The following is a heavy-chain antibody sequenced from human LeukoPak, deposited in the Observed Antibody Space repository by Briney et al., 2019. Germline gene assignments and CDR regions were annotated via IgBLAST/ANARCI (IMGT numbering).Heavy chain of an antibody. CDR1: GGSISSYY. CDR2: ISYSGST. D-gene: IGHD3-10*01. V-gene: IGHV4-59*01. Sequence: LETLSLTCTVSGGSISSYYWSWIRQPPGKGLEWIGYISYSGSTNSSPSLKSRVTISVDTSKNQFSLKLSSVTAAETAVYYCARVENYGSGSSEYWFDPWGQGTLVTVSS. J-gene: IGHJ5*02. CDR3: ARVENYGSGSSEYWFDP.